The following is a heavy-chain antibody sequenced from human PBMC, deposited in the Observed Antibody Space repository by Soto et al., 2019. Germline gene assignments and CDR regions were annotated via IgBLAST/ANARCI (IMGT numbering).Heavy chain of an antibody. V-gene: IGHV4-59*08. D-gene: IGHD1-26*01. Sequence: PSETLSLTCTVSGGSISSYYWSWIRQPPGKGLEWIGYIYYSGSTNYNPSLKSRVTISVDTSKNQFSLKLSSVTAADTAVYYCARTVGATSYNWFDPWGQGTPVTVSS. CDR1: GGSISSYY. CDR3: ARTVGATSYNWFDP. J-gene: IGHJ5*02. CDR2: IYYSGST.